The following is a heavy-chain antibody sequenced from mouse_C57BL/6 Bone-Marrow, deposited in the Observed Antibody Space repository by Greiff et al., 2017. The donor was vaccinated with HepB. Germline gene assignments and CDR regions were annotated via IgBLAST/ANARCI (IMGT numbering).Heavy chain of an antibody. CDR2: ICSGGSYT. J-gene: IGHJ4*01. CDR1: GFTFSSYG. Sequence: EVKLMESGGDLVKPGGSLKLSCAASGFTFSSYGMPWVRQTPDKRLEWVATICSGGSYTYYPDSVKGRFTISRDNAKNTPYLQISSLKSEDTAVYYCARRGYYYGSSPFAMDYWGQGTSVTVSS. D-gene: IGHD1-1*01. CDR3: ARRGYYYGSSPFAMDY. V-gene: IGHV5-6*02.